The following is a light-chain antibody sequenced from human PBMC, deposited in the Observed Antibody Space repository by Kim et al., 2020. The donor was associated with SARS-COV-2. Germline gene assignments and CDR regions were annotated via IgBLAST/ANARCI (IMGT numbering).Light chain of an antibody. CDR3: SAWDSSLRVWL. J-gene: IGLJ3*02. CDR1: SNTVGDQG. V-gene: IGLV10-54*04. CDR2: RDD. Sequence: RTATRSCTGNSNTVGDQGASWLQQHQGHPPKHLSYRDDVRPSGISARFSASRSGDTVSLTITGLQPEDEADYYCSAWDSSLRVWLFGGGTQLTVL.